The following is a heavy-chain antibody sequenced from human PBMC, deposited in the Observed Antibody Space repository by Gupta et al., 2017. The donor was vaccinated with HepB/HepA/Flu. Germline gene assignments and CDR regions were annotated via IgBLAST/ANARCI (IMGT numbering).Heavy chain of an antibody. J-gene: IGHJ4*02. V-gene: IGHV1-69*06. CDR2: IIPIFGTA. CDR3: AREGPIAARDFDY. CDR1: GGTFSSYA. Sequence: QVQLVQSGAEVKKPGSSVKVSCKASGGTFSSYAISWVRQAPGQGLEWMGGIIPIFGTANDAQKFQGRVTITADKSTSTAYMELRRMRSEDTAVYYFAREGPIAARDFDYWGQGTLVTVSS. D-gene: IGHD6-6*01.